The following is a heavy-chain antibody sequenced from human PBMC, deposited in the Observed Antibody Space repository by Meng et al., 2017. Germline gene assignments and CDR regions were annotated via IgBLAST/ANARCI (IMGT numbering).Heavy chain of an antibody. CDR2: IYYSGST. Sequence: GSLSLSCTVSGGSVSSGSYYWSWIRQPPGKGLEWLGYIYYSGSTNYSPSLKSRVTISVDTSKNQLSLKLSSVTAADTAVYYCARVMVNYYYYYGMYVWGQGTTVTVSS. V-gene: IGHV4-61*01. J-gene: IGHJ6*02. CDR1: GGSVSSGSYY. CDR3: ARVMVNYYYYYGMYV. D-gene: IGHD5-18*01.